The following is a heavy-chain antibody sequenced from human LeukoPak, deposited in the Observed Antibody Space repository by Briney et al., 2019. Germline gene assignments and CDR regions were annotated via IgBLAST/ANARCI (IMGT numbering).Heavy chain of an antibody. CDR3: ARVPRRGYYYGSGSYYYFDY. Sequence: RGESLQISCKGSGCFFTSYWIGWVRQMPGKGLEWMGIIYPGDSDTRYSPSFQGQVTISADKSISTAYLQWSSLKASDTAMYYCARVPRRGYYYGSGSYYYFDYWGQGTLVTVSS. J-gene: IGHJ4*02. V-gene: IGHV5-51*01. CDR1: GCFFTSYW. CDR2: IYPGDSDT. D-gene: IGHD3-10*01.